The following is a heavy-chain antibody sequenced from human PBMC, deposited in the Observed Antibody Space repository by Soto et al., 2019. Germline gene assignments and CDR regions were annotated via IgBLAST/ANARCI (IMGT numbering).Heavy chain of an antibody. Sequence: SETLSLTCTVSGGSISSYYWSWIRQPAGKGLEWVGSIYTSGSTHYNPSLKSRVTISVDTSKNQFSLKLSSVTAADTAVYYCARDYYDSSGYGYYYGMDVWGQGTTVTVSS. J-gene: IGHJ6*02. CDR3: ARDYYDSSGYGYYYGMDV. V-gene: IGHV4-4*07. D-gene: IGHD3-22*01. CDR2: IYTSGST. CDR1: GGSISSYY.